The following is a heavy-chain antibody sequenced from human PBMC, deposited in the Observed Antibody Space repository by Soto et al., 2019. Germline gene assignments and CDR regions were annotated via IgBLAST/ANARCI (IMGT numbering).Heavy chain of an antibody. D-gene: IGHD3-22*01. J-gene: IGHJ6*02. CDR2: IIPVFGTP. CDR1: GGSFSNYG. Sequence: QVQVVQSGAEVKKPGSSVKVSCKASGGSFSNYGISWVRQAPGQGLEWMGGIIPVFGTPHYAQKFQDRVTITADESTSTVYMEVSSLTSEDTAVYHCARGDATKIVVTTYYGLDVWGQGTTVTVSS. CDR3: ARGDATKIVVTTYYGLDV. V-gene: IGHV1-69*12.